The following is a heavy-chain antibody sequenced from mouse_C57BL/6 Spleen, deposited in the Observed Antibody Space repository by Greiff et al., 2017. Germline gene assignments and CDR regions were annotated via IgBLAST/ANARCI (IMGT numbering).Heavy chain of an antibody. CDR1: GFNIKDYY. Sequence: DVKLQESGAELVRPGASVKLSCTASGFNIKDYYMHWVKQRPEQGLEWIGRIDPEDGDTEYAPKFQGKATMTADTSSNTAYLQLSSLTSEDTAVYYCTTHRDGYPLYYYAMDYWGQGTSVTVSS. D-gene: IGHD2-3*01. V-gene: IGHV14-1*01. CDR2: IDPEDGDT. J-gene: IGHJ4*01. CDR3: TTHRDGYPLYYYAMDY.